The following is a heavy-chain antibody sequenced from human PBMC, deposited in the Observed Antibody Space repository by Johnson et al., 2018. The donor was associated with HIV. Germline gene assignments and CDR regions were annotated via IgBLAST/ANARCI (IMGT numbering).Heavy chain of an antibody. CDR1: GFTFSSYW. V-gene: IGHV3-7*02. J-gene: IGHJ3*02. CDR2: IKQDGSEK. CDR3: ARGPWAFDI. Sequence: VQLVESGGGVVQPGRSLRLSCAASGFTFSSYWMSWVRQAPGKGLEWVANIKQDGSEKYYADSVKGRFTISRDNSKNTLCLQMNSLRAGDTAVYYCARGPWAFDIWGQGTMVTVSS.